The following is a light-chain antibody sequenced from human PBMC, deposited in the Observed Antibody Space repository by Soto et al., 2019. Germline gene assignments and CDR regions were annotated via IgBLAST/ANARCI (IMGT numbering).Light chain of an antibody. Sequence: PGERVTLSCRASQSVSSSYLTWYQQKPGQAPRLLIYGASTRATGIPARFSGSGSGTDFTLTISSLQPEDVAAYYCQKYNSAPLTFGGGTKVEIK. CDR1: QSVSSSY. J-gene: IGKJ4*01. CDR2: GAS. V-gene: IGKV3D-7*01. CDR3: QKYNSAPLT.